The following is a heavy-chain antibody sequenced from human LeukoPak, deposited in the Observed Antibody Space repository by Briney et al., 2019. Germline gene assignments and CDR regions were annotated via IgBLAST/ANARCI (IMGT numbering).Heavy chain of an antibody. Sequence: SETLSLTCTVSGGSISSSSYYWGWIRQPPGKGLEWIGSTYYSGSTYYNPSLKSRVTISVDTSKNQFSLKLSSVTAADTAVYYCARHAPQLIDIDYWGQGTLVTVSS. CDR2: TYYSGST. J-gene: IGHJ4*02. V-gene: IGHV4-39*01. CDR1: GGSISSSSYY. CDR3: ARHAPQLIDIDY. D-gene: IGHD6-13*01.